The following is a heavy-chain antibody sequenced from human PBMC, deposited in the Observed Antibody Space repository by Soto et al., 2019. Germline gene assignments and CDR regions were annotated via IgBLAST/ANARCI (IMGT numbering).Heavy chain of an antibody. CDR1: GDSVSSNSAA. Sequence: SQTLSLTCAISGDSVSSNSAAWNWIRQSPSRGLEWLGRTYYRSKWYNDYAVSVKSRITINPDTSKNQFSLQLNSVTPEDTAVYYCAREVHVPSYYFWSGYYKGNLFDPSGQGT. V-gene: IGHV6-1*01. CDR2: TYYRSKWYN. J-gene: IGHJ5*02. CDR3: AREVHVPSYYFWSGYYKGNLFDP. D-gene: IGHD3-3*01.